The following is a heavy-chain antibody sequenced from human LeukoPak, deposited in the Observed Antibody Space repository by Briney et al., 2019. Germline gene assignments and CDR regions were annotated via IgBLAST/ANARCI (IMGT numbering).Heavy chain of an antibody. V-gene: IGHV3-30*02. CDR2: IRYDGSNK. J-gene: IGHJ4*02. CDR1: GFTFSSYG. CDR3: VRNGPRTLYDSSGHYSRYFDY. D-gene: IGHD3-22*01. Sequence: PGGSLRLSCAASGFTFSSYGMHWFRQAPGKGLEWVAFIRYDGSNKYYADSVKGRFTISRDNSKNTLYLQMNSLRAEDTAVYYCVRNGPRTLYDSSGHYSRYFDYWGQGTLVTVSS.